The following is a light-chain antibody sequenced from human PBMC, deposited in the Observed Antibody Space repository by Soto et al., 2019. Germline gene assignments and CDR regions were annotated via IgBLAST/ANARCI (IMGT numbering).Light chain of an antibody. Sequence: QSVLTQPPSVSGAPGQRVTISCTGSSSNIGAGYEVHWYQQLPGTAPKLLSYGNSNRPSWVPDRFSGSKSGTSASLDITGLQAEDEADYYCQSYDSSLSGVVFGGGTKLTVL. CDR2: GNS. J-gene: IGLJ2*01. CDR3: QSYDSSLSGVV. V-gene: IGLV1-40*01. CDR1: SSNIGAGYE.